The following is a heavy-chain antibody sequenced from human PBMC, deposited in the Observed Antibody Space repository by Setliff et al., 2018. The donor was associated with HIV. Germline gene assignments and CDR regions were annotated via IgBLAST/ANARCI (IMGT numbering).Heavy chain of an antibody. CDR2: IYRDSAT. V-gene: IGHV3-53*01. D-gene: IGHD3-10*01. Sequence: GGSLRLSCAASGFTFSTSEMNWVRKAPGKGLEWVSVIYRDSATYYTDSVKGRFTISRENSKNTLYLQMNSLRVEHTAVYYCAKDLLASFGEPYPPTANWFDPWGQGTLVTVSS. J-gene: IGHJ5*02. CDR1: GFTFSTSE. CDR3: AKDLLASFGEPYPPTANWFDP.